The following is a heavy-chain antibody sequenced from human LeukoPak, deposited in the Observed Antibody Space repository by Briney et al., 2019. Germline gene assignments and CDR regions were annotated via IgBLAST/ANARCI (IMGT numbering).Heavy chain of an antibody. CDR3: ARLRSYDSSGYYRKYYFDY. Sequence: GGTLRLSCAASGFTFSSYGMSWVRQAPGKGLEWVSAISGTGGSTYYADSVKGRFTISRDNSKNTLYLQMNSLRAEDTAVYYCARLRSYDSSGYYRKYYFDYWGQGTLVTVSS. J-gene: IGHJ4*02. V-gene: IGHV3-23*01. CDR2: ISGTGGST. D-gene: IGHD3-22*01. CDR1: GFTFSSYG.